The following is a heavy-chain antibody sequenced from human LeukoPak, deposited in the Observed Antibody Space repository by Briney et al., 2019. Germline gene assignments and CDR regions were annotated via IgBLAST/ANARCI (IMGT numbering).Heavy chain of an antibody. CDR1: GFTFSSYS. CDR3: ARVGPRYFDWLPQGPRYYFDY. D-gene: IGHD3-9*01. J-gene: IGHJ4*02. V-gene: IGHV3-48*01. CDR2: ISSSSSTI. Sequence: GGSLRLSCAASGFTFSSYSMNWVRQAPGKGLEWVSYISSSSSTIYYADSVKGRFTISRDNAKNSLYLQMNSLRSDDTAVYYCARVGPRYFDWLPQGPRYYFDYWGQGTLVTVSS.